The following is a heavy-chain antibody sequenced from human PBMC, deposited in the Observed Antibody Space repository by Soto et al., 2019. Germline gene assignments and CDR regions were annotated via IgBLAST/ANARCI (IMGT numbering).Heavy chain of an antibody. CDR2: IYYSGST. J-gene: IGHJ4*02. CDR1: GGSISSYY. V-gene: IGHV4-59*12. Sequence: SETLSLTCTVSGGSISSYYWSWIRQPPGKGLEWIGYIYYSGSTNYNPSLKSRVTISVDTSKNQFSLKLSSVTAADTAVYYCASDELGIVGRGRINYWGQGTQVTVSS. D-gene: IGHD7-27*01. CDR3: ASDELGIVGRGRINY.